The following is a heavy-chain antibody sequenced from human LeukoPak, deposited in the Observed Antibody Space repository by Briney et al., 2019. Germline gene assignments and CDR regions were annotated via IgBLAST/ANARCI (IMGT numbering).Heavy chain of an antibody. V-gene: IGHV4-34*01. Sequence: SETLSLTCAVYGGSFSGYYWSWIRQPPGKGLEWIGEINHSGSTNYNPFLKSRVTISVDTSKNQFSLKLSSVTAADTAVYYCARGDRTSRAYYYGSGSYKNRTYFDYWGQGTLVTVSS. J-gene: IGHJ4*02. D-gene: IGHD3-10*01. CDR1: GGSFSGYY. CDR3: ARGDRTSRAYYYGSGSYKNRTYFDY. CDR2: INHSGST.